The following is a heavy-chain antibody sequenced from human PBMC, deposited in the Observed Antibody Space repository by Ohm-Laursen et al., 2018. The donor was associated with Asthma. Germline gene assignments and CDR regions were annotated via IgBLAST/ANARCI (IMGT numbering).Heavy chain of an antibody. CDR3: AISLTTPGAFDI. CDR2: IFGSTGT. D-gene: IGHD1/OR15-1a*01. J-gene: IGHJ3*02. CDR1: GFIVSTKF. Sequence: SLRLSCTASGFIVSTKFMIWVRQAPGKGLDWVSVIFGSTGTNYADSVKGRFTISRDNSKNTIYLQVNSLRAEDTAVYYCAISLTTPGAFDIWGQGTMITVSS. V-gene: IGHV3-53*01.